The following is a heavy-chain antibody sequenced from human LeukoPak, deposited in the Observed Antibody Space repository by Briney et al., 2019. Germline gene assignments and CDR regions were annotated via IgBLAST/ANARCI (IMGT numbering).Heavy chain of an antibody. Sequence: GGSLRLSCVVSGFTFSSYWMNWVRQAPGKGLEWVANIHEDGSDIYYVDSVKGRFTISRDNAKNSLYLQMNSLRAEDTAVYYCARDRTMTGDRGIDYWGQGTPVTVSS. V-gene: IGHV3-7*01. D-gene: IGHD3-22*01. CDR2: IHEDGSDI. CDR3: ARDRTMTGDRGIDY. J-gene: IGHJ4*02. CDR1: GFTFSSYW.